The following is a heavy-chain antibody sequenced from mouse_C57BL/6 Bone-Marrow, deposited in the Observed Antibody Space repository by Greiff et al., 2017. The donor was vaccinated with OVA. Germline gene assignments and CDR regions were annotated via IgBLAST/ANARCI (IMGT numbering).Heavy chain of an antibody. CDR2: ISSGGSYT. Sequence: DVHLVESGGDLVKPGGSLKLSCAASGFTFSSYGMSWVRQTPDKRLEWVATISSGGSYTYYPDSVKGRFTISRDNAKNTLYLQMSSLKSEDTAMYYCARHDYYGSSYYYFDYWSQGTTLTVSS. J-gene: IGHJ2*01. CDR3: ARHDYYGSSYYYFDY. V-gene: IGHV5-6*01. D-gene: IGHD1-1*01. CDR1: GFTFSSYG.